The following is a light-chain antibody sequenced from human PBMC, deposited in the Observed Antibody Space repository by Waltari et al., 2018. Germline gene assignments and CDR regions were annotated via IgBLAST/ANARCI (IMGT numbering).Light chain of an antibody. J-gene: IGLJ2*01. CDR2: YAR. CDR3: SSYISSDTLEL. V-gene: IGLV2-14*03. Sequence: YQEHPGKAPKLSVFYARYRPSVIFNRFSGSKAGNTASLTISRLQAEDEADYYCSSYISSDTLELFGGGTSLTVL.